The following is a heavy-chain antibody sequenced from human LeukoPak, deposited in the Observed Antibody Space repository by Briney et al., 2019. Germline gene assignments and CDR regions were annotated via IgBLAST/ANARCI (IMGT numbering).Heavy chain of an antibody. CDR3: ARQRIAAADTPIDY. J-gene: IGHJ4*02. Sequence: SETLSLTCTVSGGSISSYYWSWIRQPPGKGLEWIGYIYYSGSTNYNPSLKSRVTISVDTSKNQFSLKLSSVTAADTAVYYCARQRIAAADTPIDYWGQGPLVTVSS. CDR2: IYYSGST. V-gene: IGHV4-59*08. D-gene: IGHD6-13*01. CDR1: GGSISSYY.